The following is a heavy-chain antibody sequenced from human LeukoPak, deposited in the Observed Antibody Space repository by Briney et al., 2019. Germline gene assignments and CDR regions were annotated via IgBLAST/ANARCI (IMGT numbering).Heavy chain of an antibody. CDR3: ARAPYSSSWYGPYFDY. D-gene: IGHD6-13*01. Sequence: GGSLRLSCAASGFTFSDHYMSWIRQAPGKGLEWVSYISSSGSTIYYADSVKGRFTISRDNAKNSLYLQMNSLRAEDTAVYYCARAPYSSSWYGPYFDYWGQGTLVTVSS. J-gene: IGHJ4*02. CDR1: GFTFSDHY. V-gene: IGHV3-11*04. CDR2: ISSSGSTI.